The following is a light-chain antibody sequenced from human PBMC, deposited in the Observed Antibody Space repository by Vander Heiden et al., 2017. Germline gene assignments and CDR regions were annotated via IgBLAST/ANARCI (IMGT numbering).Light chain of an antibody. CDR1: SSNIGSNY. CDR3: AAWDDSLSGVV. CDR2: RNN. Sequence: QSVLTQPPSASGTPGPRVTISCSGSSSNIGSNYVYWYQQLPETAPKLLIYRNNQRPSGVPDRFSGSKSGTSASLAISGLRSEDEADYYCAAWDDSLSGVVFGGGTKLTVL. J-gene: IGLJ2*01. V-gene: IGLV1-47*01.